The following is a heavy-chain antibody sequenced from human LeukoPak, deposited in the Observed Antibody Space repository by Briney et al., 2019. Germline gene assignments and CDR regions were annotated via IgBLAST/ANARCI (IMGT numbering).Heavy chain of an antibody. V-gene: IGHV3-48*01. D-gene: IGHD4-11*01. CDR3: ATDYPYSNSRVDAFDI. J-gene: IGHJ3*02. CDR2: ISGSSGTI. Sequence: GGSLRLSCAASGLTFSSYDMNWVRQAPGKGLEWVSYISGSSGTIYYSDAVKGRFTISRDNAKNSVSLQMNSLRVEDTAVYFCATDYPYSNSRVDAFDIWGQGTMVTVSS. CDR1: GLTFSSYD.